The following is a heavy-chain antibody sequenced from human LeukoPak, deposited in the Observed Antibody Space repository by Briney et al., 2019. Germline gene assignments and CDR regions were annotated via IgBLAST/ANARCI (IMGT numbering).Heavy chain of an antibody. CDR2: IGTAGDT. CDR1: GFTFSSYD. D-gene: IGHD4-17*01. J-gene: IGHJ4*02. Sequence: PGGSLRLSCAASGFTFSSYDMHWVRQATGKGLEWVSAIGTAGDTYYPGSVKGRFTISRENAKNSLYLQMNSLRAGDTAVYYCARVDGDYVFDYWGQGTLVTSSA. V-gene: IGHV3-13*04. CDR3: ARVDGDYVFDY.